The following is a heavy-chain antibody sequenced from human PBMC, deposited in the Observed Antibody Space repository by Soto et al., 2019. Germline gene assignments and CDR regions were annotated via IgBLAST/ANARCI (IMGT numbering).Heavy chain of an antibody. D-gene: IGHD1-20*01. CDR3: ARTSITQPDTGGLDS. J-gene: IGHJ5*01. CDR2: IYIRGST. Sequence: QVQLQESGPGLVKPSETLSLTCNVSGGPTTGYYWSWIRQPAGKGLEYIGRIYIRGSTNYNPSLKSRVTMSVDRSNDLSSLKLTSVTAADTAVYYGARTSITQPDTGGLDSWCHGTLVTVSS. V-gene: IGHV4-4*07. CDR1: GGPTTGYY.